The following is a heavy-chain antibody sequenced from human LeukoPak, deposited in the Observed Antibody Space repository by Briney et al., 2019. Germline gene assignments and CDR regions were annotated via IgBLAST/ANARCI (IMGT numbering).Heavy chain of an antibody. CDR1: GFTFSSYA. D-gene: IGHD6-13*01. J-gene: IGHJ4*02. CDR2: ISYDGSNK. Sequence: LSGGSLRLSCAASGFTFSSYAMHWVRQAPGKGLEWVAVISYDGSNKYYADSVKGRFTISRDNSKNTLYLQMNSLRAEDTAVYYCAKGTGLFAAAGLYFDYWGQGTLVTVSS. V-gene: IGHV3-30-3*01. CDR3: AKGTGLFAAAGLYFDY.